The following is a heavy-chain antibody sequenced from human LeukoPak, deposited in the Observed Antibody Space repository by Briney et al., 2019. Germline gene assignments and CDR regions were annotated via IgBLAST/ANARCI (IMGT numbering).Heavy chain of an antibody. D-gene: IGHD3-9*01. CDR3: ARGSRPVYNLLTGKRYFDY. V-gene: IGHV1-3*03. CDR1: GYTFTNYA. CDR2: INTGNGNT. J-gene: IGHJ4*02. Sequence: ASVKVSCKASGYTFTNYAMHWVRQAPGQRLEWMGWINTGNGNTKYSQEFQGRVTITRDTSANTAYMELSSLRSEDTAVYYCARGSRPVYNLLTGKRYFDYWGQGTLLTVSS.